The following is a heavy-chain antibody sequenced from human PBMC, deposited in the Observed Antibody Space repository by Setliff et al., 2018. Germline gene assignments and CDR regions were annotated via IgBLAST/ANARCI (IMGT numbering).Heavy chain of an antibody. CDR2: ISWDGTRT. CDR3: VKDTGNGGNTGLDY. CDR1: GFTFSNFA. V-gene: IGHV3-43D*04. Sequence: GGSLRLSCAASGFTFSNFAMTWVRQAPGNGLEWVSLISWDGTRTNYVDSLKGRVTISRDNSKNSLFLQMNSLRVEDTALYYCVKDTGNGGNTGLDYWGQGTLVTVSS. J-gene: IGHJ4*02. D-gene: IGHD2-15*01.